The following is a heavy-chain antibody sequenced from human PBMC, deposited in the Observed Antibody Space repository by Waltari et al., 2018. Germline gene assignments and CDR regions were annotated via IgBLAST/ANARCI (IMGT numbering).Heavy chain of an antibody. CDR2: INHSGIT. V-gene: IGHV4-34*01. J-gene: IGHJ4*02. Sequence: QVQLQQWGAGLLKPSETLSLTCAVYGGSFSGYYWSWIRQPPGKGLEWIGEINHSGITNYNPSLKSRVTISVDTSKNQFSLKLSSVTAADTAVYYCARGLAPFFDYWGQGTLVTVSS. D-gene: IGHD3-3*02. CDR1: GGSFSGYY. CDR3: ARGLAPFFDY.